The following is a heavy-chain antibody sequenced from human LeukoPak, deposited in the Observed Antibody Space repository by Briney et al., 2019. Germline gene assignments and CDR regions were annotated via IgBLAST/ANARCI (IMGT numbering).Heavy chain of an antibody. CDR2: ISSSSNTI. CDR1: GFTFSSYS. V-gene: IGHV3-48*01. Sequence: PGGSLRPSCVASGFTFSSYSMNWVRQSPGKGLEWVSYISSSSNTIYYADSVKGRFTISRDNANNSLYLQINSLRAEDTAVYYCARDGSDFWSGYPTTVDYWGQGTLVTVSS. J-gene: IGHJ4*02. CDR3: ARDGSDFWSGYPTTVDY. D-gene: IGHD3-3*01.